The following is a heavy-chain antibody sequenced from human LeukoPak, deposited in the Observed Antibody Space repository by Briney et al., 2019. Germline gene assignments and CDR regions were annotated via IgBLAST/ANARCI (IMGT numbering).Heavy chain of an antibody. Sequence: GGSLRLSCAASGFTFSSYWMHWVRPVPGKGLVWVSRVKSDGSSTTYADSVKGRFTISRDNAKNTLYLQMNSLRAEDTAVYYCTRDHGMDVWGHGTTVTVSS. V-gene: IGHV3-74*01. J-gene: IGHJ6*02. CDR3: TRDHGMDV. CDR2: VKSDGSST. CDR1: GFTFSSYW.